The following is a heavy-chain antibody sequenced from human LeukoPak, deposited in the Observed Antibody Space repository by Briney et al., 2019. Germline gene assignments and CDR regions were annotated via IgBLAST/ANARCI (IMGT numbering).Heavy chain of an antibody. V-gene: IGHV3-74*01. D-gene: IGHD4-17*01. Sequence: GGSLRLSCAASGFAFSSYWMHWVRQAPGKGLVWVSHINNDGSTTDYADSVKGRFTISRDNAKNTLYLQMNSLRAEDTAVYYCAKDSAPDYGDYPLGYGMDVWGQGTTVTVSS. J-gene: IGHJ6*02. CDR1: GFAFSSYW. CDR2: INNDGSTT. CDR3: AKDSAPDYGDYPLGYGMDV.